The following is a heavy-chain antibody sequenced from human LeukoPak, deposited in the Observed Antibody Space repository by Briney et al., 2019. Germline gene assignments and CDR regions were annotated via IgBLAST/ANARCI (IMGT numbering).Heavy chain of an antibody. CDR3: ARDLFPGRQVEVHDIPSDY. CDR2: IYYSGST. CDR1: GGSISSSSYY. J-gene: IGHJ4*02. D-gene: IGHD3-22*01. Sequence: SETLSLTCTVSGGSISSSSYYWGWIRQPPGKGLEWIGSIYYSGSTYYNPSLKSRVTISVDTSKNQFSLKLSSVTAADTAVYYCARDLFPGRQVEVHDIPSDYWGQGTLVTVSS. V-gene: IGHV4-39*07.